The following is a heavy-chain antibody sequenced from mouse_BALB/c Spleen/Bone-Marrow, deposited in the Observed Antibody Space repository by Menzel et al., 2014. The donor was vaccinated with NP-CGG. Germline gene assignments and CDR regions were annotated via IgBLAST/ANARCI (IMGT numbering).Heavy chain of an antibody. Sequence: EVKVEESGGGLVQPGGSRKLSCAASGFTFSSFGMHWVRQAPEKGLEWVAYISSGSSTIYYPDTVKGRFTISRDNPKNTLFLQMTSLRSEDTAMYYCTRKGALITHYYAMDYWGQGTSVSVSS. D-gene: IGHD2-4*01. V-gene: IGHV5-17*02. J-gene: IGHJ4*01. CDR2: ISSGSSTI. CDR3: TRKGALITHYYAMDY. CDR1: GFTFSSFG.